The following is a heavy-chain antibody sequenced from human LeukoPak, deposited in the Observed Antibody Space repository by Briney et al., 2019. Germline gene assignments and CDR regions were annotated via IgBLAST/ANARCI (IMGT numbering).Heavy chain of an antibody. V-gene: IGHV3-7*01. J-gene: IGHJ1*01. CDR1: GFTFSSYA. CDR3: ARDSPGYGAYVS. Sequence: YPGGSLRLSCAASGFTFSSYAMTWVRQAPGKGLEWVANIKEDGSREYYVDSVKGRFTISRDNAKNSLYLQMDSLTAEDTAVYYCARDSPGYGAYVSWGQGTLVSVSS. D-gene: IGHD5-12*01. CDR2: IKEDGSRE.